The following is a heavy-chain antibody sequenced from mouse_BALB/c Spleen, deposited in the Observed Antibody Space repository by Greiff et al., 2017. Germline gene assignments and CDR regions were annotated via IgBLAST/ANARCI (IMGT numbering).Heavy chain of an antibody. J-gene: IGHJ4*01. CDR3: AIHYYGYYAMDY. V-gene: IGHV1-7*01. D-gene: IGHD1-2*01. CDR1: GYTFTSYW. CDR2: ITPSTGYT. Sequence: VQLQQSGAELAKPGASVKMSCKASGYTFTSYWMHWVKQRPGQGLEWIGYITPSTGYTEYNQKFKDKATLTADKSSSTAYMQLSSLTSEDSAVYYCAIHYYGYYAMDYWGQGTSVTVSS.